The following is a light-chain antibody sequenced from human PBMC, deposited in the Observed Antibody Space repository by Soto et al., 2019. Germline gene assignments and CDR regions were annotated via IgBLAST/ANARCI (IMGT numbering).Light chain of an antibody. J-gene: IGLJ1*01. CDR2: EVS. CDR1: SSDVGGYNY. V-gene: IGLV2-14*01. CDR3: SSYTSSSTLYV. Sequence: QSVLTQPASVSGSAGQSITISCTGTSSDVGGYNYVSWYQQHPGKAPKLMIYEVSNRPSGVSNRFSGSKSDNTASLTISGLQAEDEADYYCSSYTSSSTLYVFGTGTKVTVL.